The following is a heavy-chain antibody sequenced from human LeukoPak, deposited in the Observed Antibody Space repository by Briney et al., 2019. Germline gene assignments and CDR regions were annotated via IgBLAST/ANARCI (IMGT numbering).Heavy chain of an antibody. CDR2: MNWNGGST. V-gene: IGHV3-20*04. Sequence: GGSLRLSCAASGFTFDDYGMSWVRQAPGTGLEWVSGMNWNGGSTGYADSVKGRFTISRDNAKNCLYLQMNSLRAEDTALYYCARGGVLRYFDWSAEYYYYTDVWGKGTTVTVSS. CDR3: ARGGVLRYFDWSAEYYYYTDV. J-gene: IGHJ6*03. D-gene: IGHD3-9*01. CDR1: GFTFDDYG.